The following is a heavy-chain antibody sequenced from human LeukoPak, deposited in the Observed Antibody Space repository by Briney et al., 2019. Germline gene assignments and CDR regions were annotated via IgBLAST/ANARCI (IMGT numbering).Heavy chain of an antibody. Sequence: DPGGSLRLSCAASGFTFRNYAMSWVRQPSGKGLEWVSAISGSGGTTYYADSVKGRFTISRDNSKNTLYLQMNSLRAEDTAVYYCAKDQSGSYTDWGQGTLVTVSS. CDR2: ISGSGGTT. CDR1: GFTFRNYA. V-gene: IGHV3-23*01. D-gene: IGHD1-26*01. CDR3: AKDQSGSYTD. J-gene: IGHJ4*02.